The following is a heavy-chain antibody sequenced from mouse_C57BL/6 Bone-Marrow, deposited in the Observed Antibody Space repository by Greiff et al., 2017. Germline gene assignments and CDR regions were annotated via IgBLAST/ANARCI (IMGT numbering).Heavy chain of an antibody. Sequence: VQLQQSGPGLVQPSQSLSLTCTVSGFSLTSYGVHWVRQSPGKGLEWLGVIWRGGSTDYNAAFMSRLSITKDNSKSQVFFKMNSLQADDTAIYYCAKEGYYGNLYWYFDVWGTGTTVTVSS. V-gene: IGHV2-5*01. D-gene: IGHD2-1*01. J-gene: IGHJ1*03. CDR2: IWRGGST. CDR3: AKEGYYGNLYWYFDV. CDR1: GFSLTSYG.